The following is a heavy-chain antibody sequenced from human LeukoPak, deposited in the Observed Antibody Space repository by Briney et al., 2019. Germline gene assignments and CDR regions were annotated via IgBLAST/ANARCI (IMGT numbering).Heavy chain of an antibody. Sequence: SGGSLRLSCAASGFTFSSYAMSWVRQAPGKGLEWLSTIGGGGENTYYADSVRGRFTISRDNSKNTVYLQMKSLRAEGTAVYFCAKVLTGSQDYWGQGTLVTVSS. CDR3: AKVLTGSQDY. CDR1: GFTFSSYA. V-gene: IGHV3-23*01. J-gene: IGHJ4*02. CDR2: IGGGGENT. D-gene: IGHD7-27*01.